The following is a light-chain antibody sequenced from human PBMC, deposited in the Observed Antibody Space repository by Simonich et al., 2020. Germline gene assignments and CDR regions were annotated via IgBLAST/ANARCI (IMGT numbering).Light chain of an antibody. CDR2: DFS. CDR3: SSYTSSSTWV. V-gene: IGLV2-14*02. CDR1: SSDVGSYNL. Sequence: QSALTQPASVPGSPGQSIPISCTGTSSDVGSYNLVSWYQRHPGKAPKLMLYDFSQRPSGVSNRFSGSKSGNTASLTISGLQAEDEADYYCSSYTSSSTWVFGGGTKLTVL. J-gene: IGLJ3*02.